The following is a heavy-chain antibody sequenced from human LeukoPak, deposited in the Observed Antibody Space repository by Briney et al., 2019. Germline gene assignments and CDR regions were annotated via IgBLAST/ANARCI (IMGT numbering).Heavy chain of an antibody. J-gene: IGHJ3*02. V-gene: IGHV3-64*01. CDR2: LSTDGGST. Sequence: GGSLRLSCAASGFAFSSHAMYWVRQAPGKGLEYVSGLSTDGGSTYYANSVEGRFTISRDNSKNMLYLQMGSLRVEDMGVYYCARKRMTGSTHGDFDMWGQGTTVTISS. D-gene: IGHD1-20*01. CDR3: ARKRMTGSTHGDFDM. CDR1: GFAFSSHA.